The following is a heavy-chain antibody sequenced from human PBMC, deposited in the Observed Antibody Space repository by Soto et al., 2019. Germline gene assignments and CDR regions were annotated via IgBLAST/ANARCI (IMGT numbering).Heavy chain of an antibody. D-gene: IGHD2-2*01. V-gene: IGHV3-23*01. J-gene: IGHJ6*02. Sequence: GSLRLSCAGSGFIFSSFAMTWVRQAPGKGLEWVSTTRSNGEHTYYADSVKGRFTVSRDNSKNTLFLEMSSLRAEDPAIYYCAKDSKSVSVSAARVYGMDVWGQGTTVTVSS. CDR2: TRSNGEHT. CDR1: GFIFSSFA. CDR3: AKDSKSVSVSAARVYGMDV.